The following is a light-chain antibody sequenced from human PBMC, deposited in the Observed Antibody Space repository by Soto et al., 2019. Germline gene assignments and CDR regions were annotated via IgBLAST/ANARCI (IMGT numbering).Light chain of an antibody. CDR2: GVS. Sequence: VLTQPASVSGSPGQSITISCTGTTSDIDLYDLVSWYRQYPGKAPKLIIYGVSKRPSGVSDRFSGSKSGNTASLTISGLQAEDEADYYCCSYAGFTTYVFGSGTKVTVL. CDR3: CSYAGFTTYV. J-gene: IGLJ1*01. CDR1: TSDIDLYDL. V-gene: IGLV2-23*02.